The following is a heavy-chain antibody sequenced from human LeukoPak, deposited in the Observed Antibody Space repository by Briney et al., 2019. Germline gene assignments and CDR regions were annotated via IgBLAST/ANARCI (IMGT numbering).Heavy chain of an antibody. Sequence: PGGSLRLSCKGSGYSFTSYWIGWVRQMPGKGLERMGIIYPGDSDTRYSPSFQGQVTISADKSISTAYLQWSSLKASDTAMYYWGRRREGGGDYYDSSGYSNWFDPWGQGTLVTVSS. J-gene: IGHJ5*02. CDR2: IYPGDSDT. CDR3: GRRREGGGDYYDSSGYSNWFDP. D-gene: IGHD3-22*01. V-gene: IGHV5-51*01. CDR1: GYSFTSYW.